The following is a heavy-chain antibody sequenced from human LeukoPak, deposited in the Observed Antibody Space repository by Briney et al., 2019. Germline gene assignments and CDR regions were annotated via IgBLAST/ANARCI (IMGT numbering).Heavy chain of an antibody. D-gene: IGHD6-13*01. CDR1: GYTFTSYD. CDR2: MNPNSGNT. Sequence: GASVKVSCKASGYTFTSYDINWVRQATGQGLEWMGWMNPNSGNTGYAQKFQGRVTMTRNTSISTAYMELGSLRSEDTAVYYCARGPIAAAGFFDYWGQGTLVTVSS. CDR3: ARGPIAAAGFFDY. J-gene: IGHJ4*02. V-gene: IGHV1-8*01.